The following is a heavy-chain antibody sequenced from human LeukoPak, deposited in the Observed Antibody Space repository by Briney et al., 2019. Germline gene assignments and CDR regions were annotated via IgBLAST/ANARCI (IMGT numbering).Heavy chain of an antibody. D-gene: IGHD2/OR15-2a*01. V-gene: IGHV3-49*04. CDR2: IRSKAYDGTT. Sequence: GGSLRLSCTASGFTFGDYAMSWVRQAPGKGLEWVGFIRSKAYDGTTEYAASVKGRFTISRDDSKSIAYLQMNSLKTEDTAVYYCILVGPCTSTTCWGQGTLVTVSS. CDR1: GFTFGDYA. CDR3: ILVGPCTSTTC. J-gene: IGHJ4*02.